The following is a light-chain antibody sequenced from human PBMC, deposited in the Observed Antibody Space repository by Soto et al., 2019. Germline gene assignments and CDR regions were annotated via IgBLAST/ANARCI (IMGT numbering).Light chain of an antibody. CDR3: QQYHNLWS. CDR2: RAS. Sequence: EIALTQSPATVSVSPGERVTLSCWASQNIYSNLGWYQQRPGQAPRLLIYRASARPTGIPARFSGSGSGTEFTLTIRSLQAEDFATYYWQQYHNLWSFGRGTKVEVK. CDR1: QNIYSN. J-gene: IGKJ1*01. V-gene: IGKV3-15*01.